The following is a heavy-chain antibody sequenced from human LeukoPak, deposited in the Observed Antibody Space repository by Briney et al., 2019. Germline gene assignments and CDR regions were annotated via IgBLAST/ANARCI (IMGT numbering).Heavy chain of an antibody. D-gene: IGHD3-10*01. Sequence: SVKVSCKASGYTFTSYGISWVRQAPGQGLEWMGRIIPILGIANYAQKFQGRVTITADKSTSTAYMELSSLRSEDTAVYYCARERPYGSGSYYSMEPFDYWGQGTLVTVSS. CDR3: ARERPYGSGSYYSMEPFDY. V-gene: IGHV1-69*04. CDR2: IIPILGIA. CDR1: GYTFTSYG. J-gene: IGHJ4*02.